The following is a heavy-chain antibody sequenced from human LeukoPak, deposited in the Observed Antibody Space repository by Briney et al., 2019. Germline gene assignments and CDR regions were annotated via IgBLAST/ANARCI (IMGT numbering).Heavy chain of an antibody. D-gene: IGHD3-10*01. Sequence: GGSLRLSCAATGFTFSSYSMNWVRQAPGKGLELVSSISSSSSYIFYADSGKGRFTITRDNAKNSLYLQMNSLRAEDTAVYYCARVRGIVQPDYWGQGTLVTVSS. CDR1: GFTFSSYS. CDR2: ISSSSSYI. V-gene: IGHV3-21*01. J-gene: IGHJ4*02. CDR3: ARVRGIVQPDY.